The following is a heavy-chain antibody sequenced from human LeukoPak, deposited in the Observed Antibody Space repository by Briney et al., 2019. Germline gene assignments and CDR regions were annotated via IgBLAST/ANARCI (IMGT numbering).Heavy chain of an antibody. J-gene: IGHJ4*02. CDR3: ARGPPDDYGLDY. V-gene: IGHV1-46*01. Sequence: GASVKVSCKASGYNFITYGFSWVRQAPGQGLEWMGIINPSGGSTSYAQQFQGRVTMTRDTSTSTVYMELSSLRSEDTAVYYCARGPPDDYGLDYWGQGTLVTVSS. CDR2: INPSGGST. CDR1: GYNFITYG. D-gene: IGHD4-17*01.